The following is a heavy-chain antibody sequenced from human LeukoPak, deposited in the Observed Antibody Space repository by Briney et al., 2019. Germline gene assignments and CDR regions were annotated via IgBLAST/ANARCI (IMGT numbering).Heavy chain of an antibody. V-gene: IGHV4-39*01. CDR2: GYYTGKT. Sequence: SETLSLTCSVSGGSISSTSFFWAWVRQPPGKGLEWVGSGYYTGKTSWNASLKSRVTISVDTSKNQFSLKLSSVTAADTAVYYCARHVVNCSGGSCYSSLYYFDYWGQGTLVTVSS. CDR1: GGSISSTSFF. D-gene: IGHD2-15*01. CDR3: ARHVVNCSGGSCYSSLYYFDY. J-gene: IGHJ4*02.